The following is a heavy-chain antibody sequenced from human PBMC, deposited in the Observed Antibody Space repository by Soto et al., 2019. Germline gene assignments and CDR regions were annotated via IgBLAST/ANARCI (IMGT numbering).Heavy chain of an antibody. CDR2: ISYDGSNK. CDR3: AKRYDNDYYYYGMDV. CDR1: GFTFSSYG. J-gene: IGHJ6*02. V-gene: IGHV3-30*18. Sequence: VQLVESGGGVVQPGRSLRLSCAASGFTFSSYGMHWVRQAPGKGLEWVAVISYDGSNKYYADSVKGRFTISRDNSKNTLYLQMNSLRAEDTAVYYCAKRYDNDYYYYGMDVWGQGTTVTVSS. D-gene: IGHD3-9*01.